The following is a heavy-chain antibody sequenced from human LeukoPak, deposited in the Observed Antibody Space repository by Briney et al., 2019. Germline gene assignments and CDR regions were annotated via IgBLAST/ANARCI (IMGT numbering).Heavy chain of an antibody. CDR1: GGSFRSYA. V-gene: IGHV1-69*11. CDR3: ARLADYFDY. CDR2: IIPILGTA. Sequence: SVKVSXKASGGSFRSYAISWVRQAPGQGLEWMGRIIPILGTANYAQKFQGRVTITTDESTSTAYMELSSLRSEDTAVYYCARLADYFDYWGQGTLVTVSS. J-gene: IGHJ4*02.